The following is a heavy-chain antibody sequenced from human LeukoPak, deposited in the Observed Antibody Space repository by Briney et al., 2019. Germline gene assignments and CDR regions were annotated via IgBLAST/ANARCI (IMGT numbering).Heavy chain of an antibody. J-gene: IGHJ1*01. V-gene: IGHV5-51*01. D-gene: IGHD5-24*01. CDR3: ARPTLGGQLYFQH. CDR2: IYPGDSDT. CDR1: GYSFTSYW. Sequence: KTGESLQISCQGSGYSFTSYWIGWVRQLPGKGLEWMGIIYPGDSDTRYSPSFQGQVTISADKSISTAYLQWSSLKASDTAMYYCARPTLGGQLYFQHWGQGTLVTVSS.